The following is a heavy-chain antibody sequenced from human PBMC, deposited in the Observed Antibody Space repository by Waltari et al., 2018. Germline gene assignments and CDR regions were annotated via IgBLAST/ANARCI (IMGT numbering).Heavy chain of an antibody. D-gene: IGHD3-22*01. CDR2: INPNSGGT. CDR3: AREGYYYDSSGYYRHMDV. CDR1: GYTFTGYY. J-gene: IGHJ6*03. V-gene: IGHV1-2*02. Sequence: QVQLVQSGAEVKKPGASVKVSCKASGYTFTGYYMHWVRQAPGQGLEWMGWINPNSGGTNYAQKFQGRVTMTRDTSISTAYMELSRLRSDDTAVYYCAREGYYYDSSGYYRHMDVWGKGTTVTVSS.